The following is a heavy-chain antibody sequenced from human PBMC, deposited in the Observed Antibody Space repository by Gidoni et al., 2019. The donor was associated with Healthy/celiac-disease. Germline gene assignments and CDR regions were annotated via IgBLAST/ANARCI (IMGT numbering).Heavy chain of an antibody. CDR2: IYTSGST. V-gene: IGHV4-61*02. CDR3: ARDQGDYGGNSMVWWFDP. CDR1: GGSISSGSYY. J-gene: IGHJ5*02. Sequence: QESGPGLVKPSQTLSLTCTVSGGSISSGSYYWSWIRQPAGKGLEWIGRIYTSGSTNYNPSLKSRVTISVDTSKNQFSLKLSSVTAADTAVYYCARDQGDYGGNSMVWWFDPWGQGTLVTVSS. D-gene: IGHD4-17*01.